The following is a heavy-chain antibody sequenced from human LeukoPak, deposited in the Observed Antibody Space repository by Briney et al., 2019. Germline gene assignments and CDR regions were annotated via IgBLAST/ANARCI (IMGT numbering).Heavy chain of an antibody. V-gene: IGHV6-1*01. D-gene: IGHD5-24*01. CDR2: TYYRSKWYN. Sequence: PSQTLSLTCAISGDSVSSNSATWNWITQSPSRGLEWLVRTYYRSKWYNDYAVSVKSRITINPDTSKNQLSLQLNSVTPEDTAVYYCARGRGRRDGYNFDYWGQGTLVTVSS. CDR3: ARGRGRRDGYNFDY. CDR1: GDSVSSNSAT. J-gene: IGHJ4*02.